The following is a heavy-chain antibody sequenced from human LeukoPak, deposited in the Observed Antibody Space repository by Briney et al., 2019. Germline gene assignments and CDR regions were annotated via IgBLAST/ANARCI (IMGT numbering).Heavy chain of an antibody. CDR1: GINFADYA. Sequence: GGSLRLSCVVSGINFADYAMHWVRQPPGKGLEWVPLISADGGSTFSADSVKGRFSISRDNSKNSLYLQMNSLRSEDTAMYYCAKESGKFDYWGQGTLVAVSS. CDR3: AKESGKFDY. V-gene: IGHV3-43*02. J-gene: IGHJ4*02. CDR2: ISADGGST.